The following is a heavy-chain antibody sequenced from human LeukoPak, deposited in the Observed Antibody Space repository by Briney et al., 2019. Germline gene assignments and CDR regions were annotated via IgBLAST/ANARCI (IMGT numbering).Heavy chain of an antibody. Sequence: PGGSLRLSCAASGSTFSRYAMSWIRQAPGKGLEWVSYINIGGSTIYYADSVKGRFTISRDNAKNSLYLQMNSLRAEDTAVYYCARGHYGLDVWGQGTTVTVSS. CDR1: GSTFSRYA. V-gene: IGHV3-11*01. J-gene: IGHJ6*02. CDR2: INIGGSTI. CDR3: ARGHYGLDV.